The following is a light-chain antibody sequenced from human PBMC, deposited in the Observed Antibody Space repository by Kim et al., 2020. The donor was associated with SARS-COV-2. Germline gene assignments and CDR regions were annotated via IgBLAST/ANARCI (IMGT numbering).Light chain of an antibody. CDR1: QGISSY. V-gene: IGKV1-8*01. CDR3: QQYYSYPWT. CDR2: AAS. J-gene: IGKJ1*01. Sequence: ASTGDRVTITCRASQGISSYLAWYQQKPGKAPKLLIYAASNLQSGVPSRFSGSGSGTDFTLTISCLQSEDFATYYCQQYYSYPWTFGQGTKVDIK.